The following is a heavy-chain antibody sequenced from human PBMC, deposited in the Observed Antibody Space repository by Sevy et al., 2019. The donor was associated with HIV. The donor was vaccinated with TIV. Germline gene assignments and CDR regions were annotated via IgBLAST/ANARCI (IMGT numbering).Heavy chain of an antibody. Sequence: GGSLRLSCAASGFTFSSYGMHWVRQAPGKGLEWVAFIRYDGSNKYYADSVKGRFTISRDNSKNTLYLQMNSLRAEDTAVYYCAKDLTKSSYYFDYWGQGTLVTVSS. CDR3: AKDLTKSSYYFDY. V-gene: IGHV3-30*02. D-gene: IGHD4-4*01. CDR1: GFTFSSYG. J-gene: IGHJ4*02. CDR2: IRYDGSNK.